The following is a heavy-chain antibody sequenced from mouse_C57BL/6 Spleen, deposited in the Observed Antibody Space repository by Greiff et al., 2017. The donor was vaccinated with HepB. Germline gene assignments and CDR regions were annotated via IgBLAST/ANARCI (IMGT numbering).Heavy chain of an antibody. CDR3: AKYYSNFGGYFDV. CDR1: GYTFTSYW. V-gene: IGHV1-7*01. J-gene: IGHJ1*03. CDR2: INPSSGYT. D-gene: IGHD2-5*01. Sequence: QVQLQQSGAELAKPGASVKLSCKASGYTFTSYWMHWVKQRPGQGLEWIGYINPSSGYTKYNQKFKDKATLTADKSSSTAYMQLSSLTYEDSAVYYCAKYYSNFGGYFDVWGTGTTVTVSS.